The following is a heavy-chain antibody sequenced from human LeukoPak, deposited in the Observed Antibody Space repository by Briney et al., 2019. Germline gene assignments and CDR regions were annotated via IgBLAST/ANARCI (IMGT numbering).Heavy chain of an antibody. V-gene: IGHV4-34*01. Sequence: SETLSLTCAVSGGSFSGSYWSWIRQPPGKGLEWIGEISHSGSTFFNPSLKSRVTISVDTSKNQFSLKLSSVTAADTAVYYCARQDPYGDYVFGYWGQGTLVTVSS. CDR1: GGSFSGSY. J-gene: IGHJ4*02. CDR2: ISHSGST. D-gene: IGHD4-17*01. CDR3: ARQDPYGDYVFGY.